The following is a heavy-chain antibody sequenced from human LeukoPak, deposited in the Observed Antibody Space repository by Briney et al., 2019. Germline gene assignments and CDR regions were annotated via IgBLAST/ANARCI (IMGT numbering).Heavy chain of an antibody. D-gene: IGHD3-22*01. CDR1: GYTFTSYY. CDR2: INPSGGST. V-gene: IGHV1-46*01. CDR3: ARGSSDYYDSSGYYYPY. J-gene: IGHJ4*02. Sequence: ASVKVSCKASGYTFTSYYMHWVRQAPGQGLEWMGIINPSGGSTSYAQKFQGRVTMTRDTSTSTVYMELSSLRSEDTAVYYCARGSSDYYDSSGYYYPYWGQGTLVTVSS.